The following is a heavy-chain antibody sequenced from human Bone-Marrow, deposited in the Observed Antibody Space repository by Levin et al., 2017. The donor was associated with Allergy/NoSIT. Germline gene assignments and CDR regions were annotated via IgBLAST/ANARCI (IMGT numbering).Heavy chain of an antibody. V-gene: IGHV3-11*01. J-gene: IGHJ4*02. D-gene: IGHD1-26*01. CDR3: ARAVWDRGTSGIFDY. CDR2: ISGSGTTI. Sequence: GESLKISCAASGFNFSDNYMSWIRQAPGKGLEWISYISGSGTTIYYADSVKGRFTISRDNAKNSLHLQMKSLRAADTAVYYCARAVWDRGTSGIFDYWGQGTLVTVSS. CDR1: GFNFSDNY.